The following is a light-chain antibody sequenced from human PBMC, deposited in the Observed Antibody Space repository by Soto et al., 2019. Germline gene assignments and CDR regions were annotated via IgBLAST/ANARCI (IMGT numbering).Light chain of an antibody. CDR2: WTS. J-gene: IGKJ1*01. CDR1: QSVLYTPNNKNY. CDR3: QQYLTVPRT. Sequence: DIVVTQSPESLAVSLGERATINCKSSQSVLYTPNNKNYIAWYQQKPGQSPKLLIYWTSVRESGVPDRFSGSGSGADFTLTISSLQAEDVAVYYCQQYLTVPRTFGQGTKVEIK. V-gene: IGKV4-1*01.